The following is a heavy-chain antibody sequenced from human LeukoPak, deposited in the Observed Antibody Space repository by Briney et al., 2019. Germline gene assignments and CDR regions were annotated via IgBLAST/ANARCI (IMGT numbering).Heavy chain of an antibody. D-gene: IGHD2-15*01. Sequence: PSETLSLTCTVSGGSISSYYWSWIRQPPGKGLEWIGYIYYSGSTNYNPSLKSRVTISVDTSKNQFSLKLSSVTAADTAVYYCASFACSGGSCRLDYWGQGTLVTVSS. CDR2: IYYSGST. CDR3: ASFACSGGSCRLDY. CDR1: GGSISSYY. V-gene: IGHV4-59*01. J-gene: IGHJ4*02.